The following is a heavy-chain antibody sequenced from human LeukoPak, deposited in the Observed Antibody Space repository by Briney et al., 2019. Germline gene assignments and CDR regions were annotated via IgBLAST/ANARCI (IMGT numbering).Heavy chain of an antibody. CDR2: ISHDGSNK. CDR3: TTQYSSGPPGY. CDR1: GFTFNNYG. Sequence: GRSLRLSCAASGFTFNNYGMIWVRQAPGKGLEWAALISHDGSNKFYADSVRGRFTISRDNSKNTLYVQMNSLRAEDTAVYYCTTQYSSGPPGYWGQGTLVTVSS. J-gene: IGHJ4*02. V-gene: IGHV3-30*03. D-gene: IGHD6-19*01.